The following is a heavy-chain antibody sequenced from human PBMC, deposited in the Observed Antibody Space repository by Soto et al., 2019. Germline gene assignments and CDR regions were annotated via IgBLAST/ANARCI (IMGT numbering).Heavy chain of an antibody. CDR2: ISGSGSFT. Sequence: GGSLRLSCAASGFTFRTYAMNWVRQAPGKGLEWISAISGSGSFTHYADFVRGRFTISRDNSQNQLYLQMNNLRGDDTAMYYCAKIPTGSGSSKFDYWGQGIQVTVSS. D-gene: IGHD3-10*01. V-gene: IGHV3-23*01. CDR3: AKIPTGSGSSKFDY. CDR1: GFTFRTYA. J-gene: IGHJ4*02.